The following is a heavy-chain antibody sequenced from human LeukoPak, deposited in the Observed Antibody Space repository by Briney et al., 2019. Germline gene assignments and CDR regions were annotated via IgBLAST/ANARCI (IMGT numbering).Heavy chain of an antibody. CDR3: AKSDYFGSGSFYAMDV. J-gene: IGHJ6*02. CDR2: ISGSGGST. V-gene: IGHV3-23*01. CDR1: GFTFSSYA. Sequence: GGSLGLSCAASGFTFSSYAMSWVRQAPGKGLEWVSAISGSGGSTYYADSVKGRFTISRDNSKNTLYLQMNSLRAEDTAVYYCAKSDYFGSGSFYAMDVWGQGTTVTVSS. D-gene: IGHD3-10*01.